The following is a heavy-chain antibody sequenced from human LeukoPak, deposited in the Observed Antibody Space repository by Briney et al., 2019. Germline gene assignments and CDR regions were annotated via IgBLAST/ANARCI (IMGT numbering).Heavy chain of an antibody. CDR1: GGTFNSYA. V-gene: IGHV1-69*05. D-gene: IGHD3-22*01. CDR2: IIPIFGTA. CDR3: ARARSPSSGYLLRDHNWFDP. J-gene: IGHJ5*02. Sequence: SVKVSCKASGGTFNSYAISWVRQAPGQGLEWMGGIIPIFGTANYAQKVQGRVTITTDESTTTAYMELSSLRSEDTAVYCCARARSPSSGYLLRDHNWFDPWGQGTLVTVSS.